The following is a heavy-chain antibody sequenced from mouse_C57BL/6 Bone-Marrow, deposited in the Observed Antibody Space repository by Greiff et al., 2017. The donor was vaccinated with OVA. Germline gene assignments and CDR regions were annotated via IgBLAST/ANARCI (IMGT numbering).Heavy chain of an antibody. CDR3: ASPHYYGSRRAWFAY. CDR1: GFTFSDYG. V-gene: IGHV5-17*01. Sequence: EVMLVESGGGLVKPGGSLKLSCAASGFTFSDYGMHWVRQAPEKGLEWVAYISSGSSTIYYADTVKGRFTISRDNAKNTLFLQMTSLRSEDTAMYYCASPHYYGSRRAWFAYWGQGTLVTVSA. CDR2: ISSGSSTI. J-gene: IGHJ3*01. D-gene: IGHD1-1*01.